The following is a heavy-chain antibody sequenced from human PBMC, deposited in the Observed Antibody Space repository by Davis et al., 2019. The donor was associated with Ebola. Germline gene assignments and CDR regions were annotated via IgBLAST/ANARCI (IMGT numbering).Heavy chain of an antibody. CDR1: GGSFSGYY. D-gene: IGHD3-16*02. V-gene: IGHV4-34*01. CDR2: INHSGST. J-gene: IGHJ4*02. CDR3: ARGPNYVWGSYRYPY. Sequence: MPGGSLRLSCAVYGGSFSGYYWSWIRQPPGKGLEWIGEINHSGSTNYNPSLKSRVTISVDTSKNQFSLKLSSVTAADTAVYYCARGPNYVWGSYRYPYWGQGTLVTVSS.